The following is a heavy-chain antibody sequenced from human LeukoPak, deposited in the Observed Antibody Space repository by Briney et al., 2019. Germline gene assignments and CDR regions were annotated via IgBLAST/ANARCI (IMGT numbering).Heavy chain of an antibody. CDR1: GFTFSSYA. J-gene: IGHJ3*02. V-gene: IGHV3-30*04. CDR3: ASAVRYCSGGSCYSDAFDI. Sequence: PGGSLRLSCAASGFTFSSYAMHWVRQAPGKGLEWVAVISYDGSKKYYADSVKGRFTISRDNSKNTLYLQMNSLRAEDTAVYYCASAVRYCSGGSCYSDAFDIWGQGTMVTVSS. D-gene: IGHD2-15*01. CDR2: ISYDGSKK.